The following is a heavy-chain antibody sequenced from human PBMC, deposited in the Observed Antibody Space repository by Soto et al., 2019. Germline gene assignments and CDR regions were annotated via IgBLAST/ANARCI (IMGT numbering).Heavy chain of an antibody. D-gene: IGHD3-10*01. V-gene: IGHV1-18*01. Sequence: HLVQSGPEVKRPEASITVSCKTSGDTFANFGLSWVRQAPGQGLEWMGWIATYNNNKNYAQKFQGRLTLTTDTSTSTAYMELESLGYDDTAVYYCARVVRGVVNWFDPWGQGTLVTVSS. CDR3: ARVVRGVVNWFDP. CDR1: GDTFANFG. CDR2: IATYNNNK. J-gene: IGHJ5*02.